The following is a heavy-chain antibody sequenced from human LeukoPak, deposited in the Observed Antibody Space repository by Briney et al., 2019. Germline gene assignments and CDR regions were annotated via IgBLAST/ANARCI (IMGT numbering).Heavy chain of an antibody. D-gene: IGHD1-7*01. CDR1: GFTFSSYS. Sequence: GGSLRLSCAASGFTFSSYSMNWVRQAPGKGLEWVSSISSSSSYIYYADSVKGRFTISRDNAKNSLYLQMNSLRAEDTAVYYCARGAIGTGTTYLDAFDIWGQGTMVTVSS. CDR2: ISSSSSYI. CDR3: ARGAIGTGTTYLDAFDI. J-gene: IGHJ3*02. V-gene: IGHV3-21*01.